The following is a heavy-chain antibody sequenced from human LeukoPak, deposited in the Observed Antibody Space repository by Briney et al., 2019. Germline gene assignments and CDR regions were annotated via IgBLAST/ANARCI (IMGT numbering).Heavy chain of an antibody. J-gene: IGHJ4*02. CDR3: ARWETMERGDY. V-gene: IGHV3-23*01. Sequence: GGSLRLYCAASGFTFSSYSMTWVRQAPGKGLEWVSVISGGGDGIYYADSVRGRFTISRDNSRNTVYLQMNSLRAEDTAVYYCARWETMERGDYWGQGTLVTVSS. CDR2: ISGGGDGI. D-gene: IGHD3-10*01. CDR1: GFTFSSYS.